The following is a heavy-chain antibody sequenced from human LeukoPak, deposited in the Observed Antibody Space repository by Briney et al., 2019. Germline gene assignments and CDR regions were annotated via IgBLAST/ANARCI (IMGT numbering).Heavy chain of an antibody. D-gene: IGHD3-9*01. CDR3: ARGALYDDILTGIDY. J-gene: IGHJ4*02. Sequence: GGSLRLSCTASGFIVTNNYINWVRQAPGKGLEWVSLVYSGGSTYYADSVKGRFTISRDNSKNMVYLQMNSLRAEDTAMYYCARGALYDDILTGIDYWGQGTLVTVSS. CDR2: VYSGGST. V-gene: IGHV3-66*01. CDR1: GFIVTNNY.